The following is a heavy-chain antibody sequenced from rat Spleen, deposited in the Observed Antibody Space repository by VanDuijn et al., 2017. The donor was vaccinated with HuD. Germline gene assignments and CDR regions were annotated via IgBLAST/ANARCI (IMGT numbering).Heavy chain of an antibody. J-gene: IGHJ2*01. CDR3: ARRHYGYTDYFDY. Sequence: EVQLVESGGGFVQPGRSLKLSCAASGFTFSNYGMAWVRQAPTKGLEWVATISYGDSSGHSATYNRDSVKGRFTISRDNAKSTLSLQVDSLRSEDTATYYCARRHYGYTDYFDYWGQGVMVTVSS. V-gene: IGHV5-29*01. D-gene: IGHD1-9*01. CDR1: GFTFSNYG. CDR2: ISYGDSSGHSAT.